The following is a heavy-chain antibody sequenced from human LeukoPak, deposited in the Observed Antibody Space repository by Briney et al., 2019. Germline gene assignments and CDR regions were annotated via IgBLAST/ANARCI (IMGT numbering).Heavy chain of an antibody. V-gene: IGHV4-59*01. D-gene: IGHD6-19*01. CDR1: LGSISSYH. Sequence: SETLSLTRTVSLGSISSYHWSWIRQPPGKGVEGIGYIYYSGRTNYNPSLKSRVTISVDTSKNQFSLKLSSVTAADTAVYYCARGGAGFRLAGWFDPWGQGTLVTVSS. CDR3: ARGGAGFRLAGWFDP. J-gene: IGHJ5*02. CDR2: IYYSGRT.